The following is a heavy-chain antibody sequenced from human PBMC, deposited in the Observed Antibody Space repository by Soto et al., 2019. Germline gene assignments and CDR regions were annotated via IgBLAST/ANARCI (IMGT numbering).Heavy chain of an antibody. CDR1: GYTFTSYY. D-gene: IGHD2-15*01. J-gene: IGHJ4*02. V-gene: IGHV1-8*01. Sequence: QVQLVQSGAEVKKPGASVKVSCNASGYTFTSYYINWVRQATGQGLEWMGWMNPHSGNTGFAQKFQGRLTMTRATYKRTAYLEVSSLRSEDTAISYCARVSSGGTYYFDYWGQGTLVTVSS. CDR2: MNPHSGNT. CDR3: ARVSSGGTYYFDY.